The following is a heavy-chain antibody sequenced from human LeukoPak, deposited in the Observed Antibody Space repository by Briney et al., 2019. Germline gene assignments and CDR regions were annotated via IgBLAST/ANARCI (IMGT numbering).Heavy chain of an antibody. Sequence: EASVNVPCKASGYTFTSYGISWVRQAPGQGLEWMGCISAYNGNTNYAQKLQGRVTMTTDTSTSTAYMELRSLRSDDTAVYYCARGVSGSYYDAFDIWGQGTMVTVSS. CDR3: ARGVSGSYYDAFDI. J-gene: IGHJ3*02. V-gene: IGHV1-18*01. CDR1: GYTFTSYG. CDR2: ISAYNGNT. D-gene: IGHD1-26*01.